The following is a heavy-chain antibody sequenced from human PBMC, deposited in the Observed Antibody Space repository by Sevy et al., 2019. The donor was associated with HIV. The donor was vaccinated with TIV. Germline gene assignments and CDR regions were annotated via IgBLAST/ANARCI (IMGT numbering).Heavy chain of an antibody. V-gene: IGHV4-39*01. Sequence: SETLSLTCTVSGGTISSSSYRWGWIRQPPGKGLDWVGSIYHTGAADDNPSLKRRVTMSVDTSKNQFSLQVGSVTAADTAVYYCARWYGNNFDYWGQGALVTVSS. D-gene: IGHD3-10*01. CDR1: GGTISSSSYR. CDR3: ARWYGNNFDY. J-gene: IGHJ4*02. CDR2: IYHTGAA.